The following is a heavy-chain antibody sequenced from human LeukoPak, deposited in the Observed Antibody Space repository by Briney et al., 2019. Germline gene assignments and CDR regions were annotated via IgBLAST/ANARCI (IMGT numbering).Heavy chain of an antibody. CDR2: IKSKTDGGTT. CDR1: GFTFSNAW. CDR3: TAARRFGDFDY. Sequence: GGSLRLSCAASGFTFSNAWMSWVRQAPGKGLEWVGRIKSKTDGGTTDYAAPVKGRFTISRDDSKNTLYLQMNSLKTEDTAVYYCTAARRFGDFDYWGQGTLVTVSS. D-gene: IGHD3-10*01. V-gene: IGHV3-15*01. J-gene: IGHJ4*02.